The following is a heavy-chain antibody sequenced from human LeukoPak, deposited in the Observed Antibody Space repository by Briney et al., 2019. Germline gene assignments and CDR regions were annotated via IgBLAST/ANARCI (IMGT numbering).Heavy chain of an antibody. CDR1: GGSISSYY. Sequence: PSETLSLTCTVSGGSISSYYWSWIRQPPGKGLEWIGYIYYSGSTNYNPSLKSRVTISVDTSKNQFSLKLSSVTAADTAVYYCARTALSAGAGYYDSSGYYSEFFFCYWGPGTLVTVSS. D-gene: IGHD3-22*01. J-gene: IGHJ4*02. CDR3: ARTALSAGAGYYDSSGYYSEFFFCY. CDR2: IYYSGST. V-gene: IGHV4-59*01.